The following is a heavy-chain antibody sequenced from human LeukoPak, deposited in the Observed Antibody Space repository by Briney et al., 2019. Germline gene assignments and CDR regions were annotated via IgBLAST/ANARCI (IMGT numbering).Heavy chain of an antibody. CDR3: SRGPRFDP. CDR1: GYSFNIYE. CDR2: VNPNSGDT. V-gene: IGHV1-8*01. Sequence: ASVKVSCKTSGYSFNIYEINRVRQATGQGLEWMGWVNPNSGDTDYAQKFQGRLTMTRNTSISTAYMELSGLKLEDTAVYYCSRGPRFDPWGQGTQVTVSS. J-gene: IGHJ5*02.